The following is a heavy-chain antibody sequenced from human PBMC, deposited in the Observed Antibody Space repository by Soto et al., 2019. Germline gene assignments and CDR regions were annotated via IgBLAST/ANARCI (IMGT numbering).Heavy chain of an antibody. CDR1: GFTFSTYW. J-gene: IGHJ4*02. CDR2: INQDGSEK. V-gene: IGHV3-7*01. Sequence: LRLSCAASGFTFSTYWMDWVRQTPGKGLEWVANINQDGSEKNYVDSVKGRFTIYRDNAKNSLYLQMSSLTAEDSALYYCSRSLNSWGQGTLVTV. CDR3: SRSLNS.